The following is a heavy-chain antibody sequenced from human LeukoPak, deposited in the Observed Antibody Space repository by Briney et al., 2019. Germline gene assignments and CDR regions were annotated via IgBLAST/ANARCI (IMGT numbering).Heavy chain of an antibody. CDR1: GFTFSNYW. Sequence: GGSLRLSCAASGFTFSNYWMSWVRQAPGKGLEWVSAISGSGGSTYYADSVKGRLTISRDNSKNTLYLQMNSLRAEDTAVYYCAKGSGTYYDILIGPSVWLLTDYWGQGTLVTVSS. D-gene: IGHD3-9*01. CDR3: AKGSGTYYDILIGPSVWLLTDY. CDR2: ISGSGGST. J-gene: IGHJ4*02. V-gene: IGHV3-23*01.